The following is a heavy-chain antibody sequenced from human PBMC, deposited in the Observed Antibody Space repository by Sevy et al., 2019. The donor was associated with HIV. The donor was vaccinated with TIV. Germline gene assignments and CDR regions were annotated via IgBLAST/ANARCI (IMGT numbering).Heavy chain of an antibody. V-gene: IGHV3-9*01. CDR1: GFTFDDYA. CDR3: AKDIGCSGGSCSIQDYYGMDV. Sequence: GGSLRLSCAASGFTFDDYAMHWVRQAPGKGLEWVSGISWNSGSIGYADSVKGRFTISRDNAKNSLYLQMNSLRAEDTALYYCAKDIGCSGGSCSIQDYYGMDVWGQGTTVTVSS. J-gene: IGHJ6*02. CDR2: ISWNSGSI. D-gene: IGHD2-15*01.